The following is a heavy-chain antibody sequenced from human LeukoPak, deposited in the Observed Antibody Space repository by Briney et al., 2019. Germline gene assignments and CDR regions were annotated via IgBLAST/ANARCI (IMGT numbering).Heavy chain of an antibody. V-gene: IGHV1-2*02. CDR3: AKDGPAAFDY. CDR1: GDTFSRND. J-gene: IGHJ4*02. Sequence: ASVKVSCKASGDTFSRNDIHWVRQTPGQGLEWMGWINPNGGGTKYAQKFQDRVTVTTDTSISTVYMEFSGLRSDDTAVYYCAKDGPAAFDYWGQGTLVTVSS. D-gene: IGHD6-13*01. CDR2: INPNGGGT.